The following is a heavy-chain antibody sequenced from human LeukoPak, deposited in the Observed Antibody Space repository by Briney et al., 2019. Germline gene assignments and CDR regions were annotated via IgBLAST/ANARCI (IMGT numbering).Heavy chain of an antibody. CDR3: AKPEKWLQLFDC. D-gene: IGHD5-24*01. CDR2: LSGRGGRT. J-gene: IGHJ4*02. V-gene: IGHV3-23*01. CDR1: GFTFSSYG. Sequence: GGSLRLSCAASGFTFSSYGMGWVRQAPGKGLQWVSALSGRGGRTYYADSVKGRFTISRDNSNNTLYLQMNSLRAEDAAVYYCAKPEKWLQLFDCWGQGTLVTVSS.